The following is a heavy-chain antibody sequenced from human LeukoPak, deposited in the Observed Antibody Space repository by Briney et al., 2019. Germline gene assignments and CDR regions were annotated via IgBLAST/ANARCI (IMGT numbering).Heavy chain of an antibody. CDR1: GFTFSRYE. Sequence: PGGGLSLSCAGCGFTFSRYEMNGVRQAGGKGVEGVSFISSSGDTISYADPVTGRFTISRDNCKTTFYLQLHRLNAEDTAVYYCARGLGSHDYGGTDYWGQGTLVTVSS. D-gene: IGHD4-23*01. J-gene: IGHJ4*02. CDR3: ARGLGSHDYGGTDY. V-gene: IGHV3-48*03. CDR2: ISSSGDTI.